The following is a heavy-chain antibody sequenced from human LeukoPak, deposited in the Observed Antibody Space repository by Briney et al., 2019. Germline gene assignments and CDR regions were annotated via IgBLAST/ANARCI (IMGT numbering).Heavy chain of an antibody. Sequence: SVKVSCKASGGTFSSYAISWVRQAPGQGLEWMGGIIPMFGTAKYAQNFEGRVKITADESTSTAYMELGSLRSEDTAVYYCARASDYVWGSYPTDYWGQGTLVTVSS. CDR1: GGTFSSYA. CDR2: IIPMFGTA. V-gene: IGHV1-69*13. J-gene: IGHJ4*02. D-gene: IGHD3-16*02. CDR3: ARASDYVWGSYPTDY.